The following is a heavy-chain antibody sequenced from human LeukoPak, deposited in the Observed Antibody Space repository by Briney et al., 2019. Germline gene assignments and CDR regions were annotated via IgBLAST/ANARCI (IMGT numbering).Heavy chain of an antibody. CDR1: RFTFSTYA. CDR3: AKDTITYPYASGSYAYCMDV. CDR2: ISGSGAST. D-gene: IGHD3-10*01. V-gene: IGHV3-23*01. J-gene: IGHJ6*03. Sequence: VQPGGSLRLSCAASRFTFSTYAMSWVRQAPGKGLDWVSSISGSGASTYYADSVKGRFTISRDNSKNTLYLQMNSLRAEDTAVYYCAKDTITYPYASGSYAYCMDVWGKGTTVTVSS.